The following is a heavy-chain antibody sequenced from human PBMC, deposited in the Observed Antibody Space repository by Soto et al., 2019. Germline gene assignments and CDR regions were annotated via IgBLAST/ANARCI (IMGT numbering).Heavy chain of an antibody. Sequence: QIPGKQSGPPLVRPTQTLTLACSLSGVSLTTCGVGVAWIRHTPGKALEFLALIYWDDDTRYRPSLLTRLTITTDTSKNLVVLRMIYVDPVDTATYYWVRFWSGFVVPRHRDAFYHWGRVKMVTVS. CDR2: IYWDDDT. V-gene: IGHV2-5*02. CDR3: VRFWSGFVVPRHRDAFYH. J-gene: IGHJ3*01. D-gene: IGHD3-3*01. CDR1: GVSLTTCGVG.